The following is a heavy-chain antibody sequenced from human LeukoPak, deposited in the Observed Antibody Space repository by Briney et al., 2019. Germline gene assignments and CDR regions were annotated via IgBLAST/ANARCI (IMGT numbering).Heavy chain of an antibody. CDR3: ASTLGSSWQLGS. CDR2: VYYSGSP. D-gene: IGHD6-19*01. Sequence: SESLSLTCAVSGASISSNYWTWVRQPPGKGLEWIGFVYYSGSPEYHPSLKRRVTISVDTSKNQFSLKLTSVTAADTAVYYCASTLGSSWQLGSWGQGTLVTVSS. CDR1: GASISSNY. V-gene: IGHV4-59*08. J-gene: IGHJ5*02.